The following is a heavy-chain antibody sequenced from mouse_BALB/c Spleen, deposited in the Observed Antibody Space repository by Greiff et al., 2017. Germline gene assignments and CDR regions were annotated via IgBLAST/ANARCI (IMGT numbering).Heavy chain of an antibody. CDR3: GRDSEYYAMDY. D-gene: IGHD2-12*01. V-gene: IGHV14-3*02. CDR2: IDPANGNT. Sequence: VQLQQSGAELVKPGASVKLSCTASGFNIKDTYMPWVKQRPEQGLEWIGRIDPANGNTKYDPKFQGKATITADTSSNTAYQQLSSLTSEDTAVYYCGRDSEYYAMDYWGQGTAVTVSA. CDR1: GFNIKDTY. J-gene: IGHJ4*01.